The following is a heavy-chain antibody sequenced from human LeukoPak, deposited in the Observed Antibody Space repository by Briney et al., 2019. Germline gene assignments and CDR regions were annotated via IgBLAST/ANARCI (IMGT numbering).Heavy chain of an antibody. CDR1: GAAFTKYG. J-gene: IGHJ4*02. CDR3: ATEGFYY. Sequence: GSLRLSCAASGAAFTKYGMKWVRQAAGAGLEYISGISRSGDITHYADSVKGRFTISRDNVQNTLYLQMNSLRADGTALYYCATEGFYYWGPGTQVTVSS. CDR2: ISRSGDIT. V-gene: IGHV3-23*01.